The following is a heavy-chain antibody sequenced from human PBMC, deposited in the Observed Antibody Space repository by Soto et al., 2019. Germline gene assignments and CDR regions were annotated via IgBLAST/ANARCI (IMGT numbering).Heavy chain of an antibody. CDR2: IIPIFGTA. Sequence: QVQLVQSGAEVKKPGSSVKVSCKASGGTFSSYAISWVRQAPGQGLEWMGGIIPIFGTANYAQKFQGRVTITADESTRKAYMELSSLRSEDTAVYYCARSAIPIFGVVKVFVPYFDYWGQGTLVTVSS. V-gene: IGHV1-69*01. J-gene: IGHJ4*02. CDR3: ARSAIPIFGVVKVFVPYFDY. CDR1: GGTFSSYA. D-gene: IGHD3-3*02.